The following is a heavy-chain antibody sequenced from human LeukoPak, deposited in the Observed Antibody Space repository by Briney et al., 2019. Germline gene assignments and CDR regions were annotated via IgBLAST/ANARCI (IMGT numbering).Heavy chain of an antibody. CDR1: GGSISSGDYY. D-gene: IGHD1-26*01. J-gene: IGHJ4*02. CDR3: ARDEVGAID. V-gene: IGHV4-30-4*08. Sequence: PSETLSLTCTVSGGSISSGDYYWSWIRQPPGKGLEWIGYIYYSGSTYYNPSLKSRVTISVDPSKNQFSPTLSSVTAADTAVYYCARDEVGAIDWGQRTLVTVSS. CDR2: IYYSGST.